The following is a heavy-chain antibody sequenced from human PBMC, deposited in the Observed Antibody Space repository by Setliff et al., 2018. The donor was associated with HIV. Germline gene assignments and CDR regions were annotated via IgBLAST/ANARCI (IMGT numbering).Heavy chain of an antibody. V-gene: IGHV4-34*08. CDR1: GFTFSSYW. Sequence: SETLRLSCAASGFTFSSYWMHWIRQPPGKGLEWIGELNYDGVTNHNPSLRSRVTISVDTSRKQWSLRLNSVTAADTAVYYCATTYCRGADCPQMYDYWGQGTLVTVSS. D-gene: IGHD2-21*02. CDR3: ATTYCRGADCPQMYDY. CDR2: LNYDGVT. J-gene: IGHJ4*02.